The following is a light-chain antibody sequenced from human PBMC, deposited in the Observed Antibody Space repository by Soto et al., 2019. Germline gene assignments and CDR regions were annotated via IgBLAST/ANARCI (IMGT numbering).Light chain of an antibody. V-gene: IGKV3-11*01. CDR1: QSVSSS. CDR2: DVS. J-gene: IGKJ4*01. Sequence: EIVLTQSPATLSLSPGERATLSCRASQSVSSSLAWYQQKPGQTPRLLIYDVSNRATGIPARFSGSGSGTDFTLTVSSLEPEDFAVYYCQQRSNWPLTSGGGTKVEIK. CDR3: QQRSNWPLT.